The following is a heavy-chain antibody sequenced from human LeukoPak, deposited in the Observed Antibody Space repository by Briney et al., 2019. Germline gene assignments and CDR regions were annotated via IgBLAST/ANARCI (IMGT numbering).Heavy chain of an antibody. CDR3: ARGAYSSGWYGDAFDI. V-gene: IGHV4-59*01. J-gene: IGHJ3*02. D-gene: IGHD6-19*01. CDR2: IYYSGST. CDR1: GGSISNYY. Sequence: SETLSLTCTVSGGSISNYYWNWIRQPPGKGLEWIGYIYYSGSTNYNPSLKSRVTISVDTSKNQFSLKLGSVTAADTAVYYCARGAYSSGWYGDAFDIWGQGTMVTVSS.